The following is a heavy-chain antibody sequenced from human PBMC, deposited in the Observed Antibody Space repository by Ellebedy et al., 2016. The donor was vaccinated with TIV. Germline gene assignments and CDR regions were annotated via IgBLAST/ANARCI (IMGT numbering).Heavy chain of an antibody. D-gene: IGHD4-17*01. J-gene: IGHJ3*02. CDR3: ARVPTGNDAFDI. CDR2: ISYDGSNK. V-gene: IGHV3-30-3*01. Sequence: GESLKISXAASGFTFSSYAMHWVRQAPGKGLEWVAVISYDGSNKYYADSVKGRFTISRDNSKNTLYLQMNSLRAEDTAVYYCARVPTGNDAFDIWGQGTMVTVSS. CDR1: GFTFSSYA.